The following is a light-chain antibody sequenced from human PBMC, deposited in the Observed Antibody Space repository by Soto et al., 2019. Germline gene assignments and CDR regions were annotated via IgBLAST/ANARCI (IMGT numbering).Light chain of an antibody. Sequence: DRQMTQSPSSLSASVGDRVTITCRASQSISSYLNWYQQKPGKAPKVLINAATSLQIGVPSRFSVSGSGTDFTLTISSLQPEDFATYYCQQSYSTPYTFGQGTKLEIK. CDR1: QSISSY. J-gene: IGKJ2*01. V-gene: IGKV1-39*01. CDR3: QQSYSTPYT. CDR2: AAT.